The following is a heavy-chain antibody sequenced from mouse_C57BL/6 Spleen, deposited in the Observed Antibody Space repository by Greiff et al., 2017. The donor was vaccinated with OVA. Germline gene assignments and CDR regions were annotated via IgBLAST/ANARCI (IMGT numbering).Heavy chain of an antibody. CDR1: GYTFTSYW. D-gene: IGHD2-4*01. CDR2: IYPSDSET. Sequence: QVQLKQPGAELVRPGSSVKLSCKASGYTFTSYWMDWVKQRPGQGLEWIGNIYPSDSETHYNQKFKDKATLTVDKSSSTAYMQLSSLTAEDSAVYYWARRDDFDGSFAYWGQGTLVTVSA. V-gene: IGHV1-61*01. J-gene: IGHJ3*01. CDR3: ARRDDFDGSFAY.